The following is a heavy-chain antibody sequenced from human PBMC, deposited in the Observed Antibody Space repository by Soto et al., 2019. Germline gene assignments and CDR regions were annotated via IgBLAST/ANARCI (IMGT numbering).Heavy chain of an antibody. CDR2: INAHSGGT. CDR3: AKDLTPHLAYWLDP. V-gene: IGHV1-2*02. Sequence: GASVKVSCKASGFSFTGYYIHWLRQAPGQGLEWMGWINAHSGGTEYAQKFQGRVTLTRDTSIATAYLTLTSLTSDDTALYYCAKDLTPHLAYWLDPWGQGTQVTVSS. CDR1: GFSFTGYY. D-gene: IGHD3-16*01. J-gene: IGHJ5*02.